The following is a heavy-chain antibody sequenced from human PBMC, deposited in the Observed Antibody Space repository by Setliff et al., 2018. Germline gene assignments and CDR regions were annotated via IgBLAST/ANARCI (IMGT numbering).Heavy chain of an antibody. J-gene: IGHJ4*02. D-gene: IGHD3-22*01. CDR3: ARGSFPYDNSGFDY. CDR2: FYISGTT. V-gene: IGHV4-61*02. CDR1: GASISSGTYY. Sequence: SETLSLTCTVSGASISSGTYYWAWIRQPAGKGLEWIGRFYISGTTTYNPSLKSRVTMSAGTSKNQFSLKLSSVTAADTAVYYCARGSFPYDNSGFDYWGQGTLVTVSS.